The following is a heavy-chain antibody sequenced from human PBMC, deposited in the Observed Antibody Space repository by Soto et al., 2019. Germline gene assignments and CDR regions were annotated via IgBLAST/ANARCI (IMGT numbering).Heavy chain of an antibody. CDR3: AKDRSTYYLVPPFDP. V-gene: IGHV3-23*01. Sequence: GGALGRASGRAGVTFWRDAVTWVRQAPGKGLEWVSAISGSGGSTYYADSVKGRFTISRDNSKNTLYLQMNSLRAEDTAVYYCAKDRSTYYLVPPFDPWGQGTLVTVSS. CDR2: ISGSGGST. J-gene: IGHJ5*02. D-gene: IGHD3-10*01. CDR1: GVTFWRDA.